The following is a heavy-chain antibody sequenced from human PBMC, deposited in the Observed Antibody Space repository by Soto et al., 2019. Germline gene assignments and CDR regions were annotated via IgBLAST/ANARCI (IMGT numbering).Heavy chain of an antibody. D-gene: IGHD3-10*01. V-gene: IGHV1-69*02. CDR3: ARRPITPPYYGMDV. CDR2: IIPILGIA. Sequence: QVQLVQSGAEVKKPGSSVKVSCKASGGTFSSYTISWVRQAPGQGLEWMGRIIPILGIANYAQKFQGRVTITADKSTSTAYMELSNLRSEDTAVYYCARRPITPPYYGMDVWGQGTTVTVSS. CDR1: GGTFSSYT. J-gene: IGHJ6*02.